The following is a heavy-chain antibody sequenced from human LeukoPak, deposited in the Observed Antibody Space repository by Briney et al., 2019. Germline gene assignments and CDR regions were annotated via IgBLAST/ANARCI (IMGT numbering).Heavy chain of an antibody. CDR3: AREVSSGWSNDDAFDI. CDR2: ISSSGSTM. J-gene: IGHJ3*02. D-gene: IGHD6-19*01. Sequence: PRRSLRLSCAASGFTFSSYEMNWVRQAPGKGLEWVSYISSSGSTMSYADSVKGRFSISRYNAKSSLYLQLSSLRAEDTAVYYCAREVSSGWSNDDAFDIWGQGTMVTVSS. V-gene: IGHV3-48*03. CDR1: GFTFSSYE.